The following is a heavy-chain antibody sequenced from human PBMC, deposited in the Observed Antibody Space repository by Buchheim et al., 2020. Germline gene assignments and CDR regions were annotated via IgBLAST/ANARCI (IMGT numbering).Heavy chain of an antibody. D-gene: IGHD3-3*01. Sequence: EVHLVESGGGLVQPGGSLRLSCAASGFTFSSYSMNWVRQAPGKGLEWVSSISSSSSYIYYVDSVKGRFTISRDNAKNSLYLRMNSLRADDTAVYYCARGQDFWSGYYVDYWGQGTL. CDR2: ISSSSSYI. CDR1: GFTFSSYS. J-gene: IGHJ4*02. CDR3: ARGQDFWSGYYVDY. V-gene: IGHV3-21*01.